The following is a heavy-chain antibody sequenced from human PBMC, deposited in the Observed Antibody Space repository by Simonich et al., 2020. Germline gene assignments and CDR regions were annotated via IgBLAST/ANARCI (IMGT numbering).Heavy chain of an antibody. J-gene: IGHJ6*03. Sequence: EVQLVESGGGLVQPGGSLRLSCAASGFTFSSYGMTWVRQAPGKGLEWVANIKQEGSEKYYVDSVKGRFTISRDNAKNSLFLQMNSLRAEDTAVYYCARDGLGTAYYYYMDVWGKGTTVTVSS. CDR2: IKQEGSEK. CDR3: ARDGLGTAYYYYMDV. V-gene: IGHV3-7*01. CDR1: GFTFSSYG. D-gene: IGHD7-27*01.